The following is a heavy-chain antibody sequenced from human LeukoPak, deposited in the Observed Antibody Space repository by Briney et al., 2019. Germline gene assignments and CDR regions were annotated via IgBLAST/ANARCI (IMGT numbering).Heavy chain of an antibody. CDR3: ALEKLESSGYYPYYYYGMDV. J-gene: IGHJ6*02. Sequence: ASVKVSCKASGYTFTSYAMHWVRQAPGQRLEWMGWINAGNGNTKYSQKFQGRVTITRDTSASTAYMELSSLRSEDTAMYYCALEKLESSGYYPYYYYGMDVWGQGTTVTVSS. D-gene: IGHD3-22*01. CDR2: INAGNGNT. V-gene: IGHV1-3*01. CDR1: GYTFTSYA.